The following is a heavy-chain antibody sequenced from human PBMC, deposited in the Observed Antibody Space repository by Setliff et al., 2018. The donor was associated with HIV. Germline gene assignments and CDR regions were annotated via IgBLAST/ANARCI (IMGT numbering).Heavy chain of an antibody. CDR3: VRDITTCWDV. J-gene: IGHJ6*02. V-gene: IGHV3-11*04. Sequence: GGSLRLSCAGSGSGGSGFTFSDYYMSWVRQAPGKGLEWLSYISSSGTTTYYADSVKGRFTISRDNAKNSVLLQMNSLGGEDTAVYYCVRDITTCWDVWGQGTTVTVSS. CDR1: GFTFSDYY. D-gene: IGHD1-20*01. CDR2: ISSSGTTT.